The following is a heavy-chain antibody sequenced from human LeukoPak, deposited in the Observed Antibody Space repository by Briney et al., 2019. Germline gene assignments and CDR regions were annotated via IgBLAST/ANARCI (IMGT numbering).Heavy chain of an antibody. D-gene: IGHD6-13*01. CDR3: ARSGVSSSLNWFDP. V-gene: IGHV3-23*01. J-gene: IGHJ5*02. CDR1: GFTFTDFA. CDR2: ISGRGEST. Sequence: GGSLRLSCQPSGFTFTDFAMNWVRQAPGKGLEWVSAISGRGESTYYADSVRGRFIISRDNSKNTVFLQLKSLRAEDTAIYYCARSGVSSSLNWFDPWGQGTLVTVSS.